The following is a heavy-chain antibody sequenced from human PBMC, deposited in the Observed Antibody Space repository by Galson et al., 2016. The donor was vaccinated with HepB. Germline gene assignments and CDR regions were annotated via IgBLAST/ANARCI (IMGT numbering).Heavy chain of an antibody. J-gene: IGHJ3*02. D-gene: IGHD2/OR15-2a*01. CDR3: ARPSGKYSGGFDI. CDR1: GFRFSEHY. V-gene: IGHV3-72*01. CDR2: TRNKVNSYTT. Sequence: SLRLSCAASGFRFSEHYMDWVRQAPGKGLEWVGRTRNKVNSYTTEYAASVKGRFTTSRDDSKNSLYLQMNSLKTEDTALYYCARPSGKYSGGFDIWGHGTMVTVSS.